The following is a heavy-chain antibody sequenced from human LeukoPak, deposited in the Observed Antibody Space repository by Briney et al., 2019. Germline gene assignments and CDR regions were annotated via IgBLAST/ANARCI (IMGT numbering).Heavy chain of an antibody. CDR3: ARLFDGSGSYYTPFDY. Sequence: GASVKVSCKASGYTFTSYDISWVRQAPGQGLEWMGWISAYNGNTNYAQKLQGRVTMTTDTSTSTAYMELRSLRSDDTAVYYCARLFDGSGSYYTPFDYWGQGTLVTVSS. CDR2: ISAYNGNT. V-gene: IGHV1-18*01. CDR1: GYTFTSYD. J-gene: IGHJ4*02. D-gene: IGHD3-10*01.